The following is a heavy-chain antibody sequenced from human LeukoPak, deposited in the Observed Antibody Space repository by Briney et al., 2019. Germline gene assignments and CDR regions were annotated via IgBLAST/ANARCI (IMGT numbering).Heavy chain of an antibody. CDR1: GYTLTELS. Sequence: ASVKVSCKVSGYTLTELSMHWVRQAPGKGLEWTGGFDPEDGETIYAQKFQGRVTMTEDTSTDTAYMELSSLRSEDTAVYYCATGLITFGEVIVHWGQGTLVTVSS. D-gene: IGHD3-16*02. CDR2: FDPEDGET. V-gene: IGHV1-24*01. J-gene: IGHJ4*02. CDR3: ATGLITFGEVIVH.